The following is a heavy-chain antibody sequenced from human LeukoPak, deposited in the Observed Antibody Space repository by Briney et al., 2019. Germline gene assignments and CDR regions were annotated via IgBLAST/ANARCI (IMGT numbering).Heavy chain of an antibody. D-gene: IGHD3-3*01. J-gene: IGHJ4*02. Sequence: KTSETLSLTCTVSGGSISSSSYYWGWIHQPPGKGLEWIGSIYYSGRTYYNPSLKSRVTITVDTSKIQFSLKLSSVTAADTAVYYCVRTIFGVVIEYYFDYWGQGTLVTVSS. V-gene: IGHV4-39*07. CDR3: VRTIFGVVIEYYFDY. CDR1: GGSISSSSYY. CDR2: IYYSGRT.